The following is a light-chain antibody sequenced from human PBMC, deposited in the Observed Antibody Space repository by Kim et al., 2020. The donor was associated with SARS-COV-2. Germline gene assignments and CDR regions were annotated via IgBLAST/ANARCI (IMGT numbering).Light chain of an antibody. Sequence: PGQTANISCGGNIIGSNSVHLYQQKPGQAPVLVISYNGDRPTEIPERFFGSKSGNSATLTISSVEAGDEADYYCQVWDTSSDHLRVFGGGTQLTVL. CDR2: YNG. CDR1: IIGSNS. CDR3: QVWDTSSDHLRV. J-gene: IGLJ3*02. V-gene: IGLV3-21*04.